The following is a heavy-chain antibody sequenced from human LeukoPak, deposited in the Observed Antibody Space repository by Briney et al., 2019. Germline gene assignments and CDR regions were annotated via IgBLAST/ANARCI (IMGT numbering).Heavy chain of an antibody. CDR1: GFTFSNYW. Sequence: GGSLRLSCTASGFTFSNYWMSWVRQAPGKGLEWVANINLYGSEKYYVDSVKGRFTISRDNAKNSLSLQMNSLRAEDTAVYYCARATKTYAYDIWGQGTMVTVSS. D-gene: IGHD1-26*01. CDR2: INLYGSEK. V-gene: IGHV3-7*01. CDR3: ARATKTYAYDI. J-gene: IGHJ3*02.